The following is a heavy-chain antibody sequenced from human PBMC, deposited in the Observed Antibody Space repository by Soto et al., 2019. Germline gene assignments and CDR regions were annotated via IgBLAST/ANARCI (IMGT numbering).Heavy chain of an antibody. J-gene: IGHJ6*02. D-gene: IGHD3-10*01. V-gene: IGHV1-69*13. Sequence: SVKVSCKASGGTFSSYAISWVRQAPGQGLEWMGGIIPIFGTANYAQKFQGRVTITADESTSTAYMELSSLRSEDTAVYYCARLPITMVRGQPGYYYYGMDVRGQGTTVTVSS. CDR1: GGTFSSYA. CDR3: ARLPITMVRGQPGYYYYGMDV. CDR2: IIPIFGTA.